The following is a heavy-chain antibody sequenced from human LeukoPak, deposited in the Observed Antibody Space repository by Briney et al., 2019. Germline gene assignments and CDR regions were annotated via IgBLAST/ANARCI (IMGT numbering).Heavy chain of an antibody. D-gene: IGHD3-10*01. J-gene: IGHJ4*02. V-gene: IGHV1-69*06. CDR2: IIPIVGTA. CDR1: GGTFSSYA. CDR3: AREDMVRGVMSDY. Sequence: SVKVSCKASGGTFSSYAISWVRQAPGQGLEWMGGIIPIVGTANYAQKFQGRVTITADKSTSTAYMELSSLRSEDTAVYYCAREDMVRGVMSDYWGQGTLVTVSS.